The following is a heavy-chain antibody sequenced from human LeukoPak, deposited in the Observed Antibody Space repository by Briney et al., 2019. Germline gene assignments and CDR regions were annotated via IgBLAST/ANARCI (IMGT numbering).Heavy chain of an antibody. CDR3: AKDRLYYYGSESYNRYYYYYMAL. J-gene: IGHJ6*03. CDR2: IRYDGSNK. V-gene: IGHV3-30*02. CDR1: GFTFSSYG. D-gene: IGHD3-10*01. Sequence: GGSLRLSCAASGFTFSSYGMHWVRQATGKGLEWVAFIRYDGSNKYYADSVKGRFTISRDNSKNTLYLQMNSLRAEDTAVYYCAKDRLYYYGSESYNRYYYYYMALWGNGTTVTVSS.